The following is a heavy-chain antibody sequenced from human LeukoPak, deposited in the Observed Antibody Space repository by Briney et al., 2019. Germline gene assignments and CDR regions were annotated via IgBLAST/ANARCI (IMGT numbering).Heavy chain of an antibody. V-gene: IGHV3-64D*09. CDR1: GFTFSSYA. D-gene: IGHD3-9*01. Sequence: GGSLRLSCSASGFTFSSYAMHWVRQAPGKGLEYVSAISSSGDSTYYADSVKGRFTISRDNSKDTLYLQMSSLRAEDTTVYYCVKSAGFDWLSPLDAFDIWAKGQWSPSLQ. CDR3: VKSAGFDWLSPLDAFDI. J-gene: IGHJ3*02. CDR2: ISSSGDST.